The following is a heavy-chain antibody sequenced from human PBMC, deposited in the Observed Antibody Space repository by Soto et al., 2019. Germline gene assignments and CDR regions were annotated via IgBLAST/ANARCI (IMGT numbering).Heavy chain of an antibody. Sequence: SETLSLTCTVSGGSISSYYWSWIRQPPGKGLEWIGYIYYSGSTNYNPSLKSRVTISVDTSKNQFSLKLSSVTAADTAVYYCASLIAVAGNLVDCWGQGTLVTVSS. CDR1: GGSISSYY. CDR3: ASLIAVAGNLVDC. CDR2: IYYSGST. D-gene: IGHD6-19*01. J-gene: IGHJ4*02. V-gene: IGHV4-59*08.